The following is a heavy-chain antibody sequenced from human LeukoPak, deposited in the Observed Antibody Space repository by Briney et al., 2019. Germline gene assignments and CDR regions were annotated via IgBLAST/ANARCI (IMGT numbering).Heavy chain of an antibody. CDR1: GFTFGTYA. D-gene: IGHD4-17*01. J-gene: IGHJ4*02. V-gene: IGHV3-30*04. CDR3: ARAFSTTAFDY. CDR2: ISDDGSNK. Sequence: PGRSLRLSCAASGFTFGTYAMNWVRQAPGKGLEWVAVISDDGSNKYYAESVKGQFTISRDNSKNTLYLQMNSLRAEDTAVYYCARAFSTTAFDYWGQGTLVTVSS.